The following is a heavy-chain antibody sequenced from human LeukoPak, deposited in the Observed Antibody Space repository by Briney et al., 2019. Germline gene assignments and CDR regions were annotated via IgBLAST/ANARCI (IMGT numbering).Heavy chain of an antibody. Sequence: ASVRVSCKASGYTFTDYYMHWVRQAPGQGLEWMGWINPNSGGTNYAQKFQGRVTMTRDMSISTAYMELSRLRSDDTAVYYCARDWGIAVAVDYWGQGTLVTVSS. CDR3: ARDWGIAVAVDY. D-gene: IGHD6-19*01. J-gene: IGHJ4*02. V-gene: IGHV1-2*02. CDR2: INPNSGGT. CDR1: GYTFTDYY.